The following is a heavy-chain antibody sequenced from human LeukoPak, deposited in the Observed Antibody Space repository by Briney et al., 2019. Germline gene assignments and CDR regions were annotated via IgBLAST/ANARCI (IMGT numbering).Heavy chain of an antibody. CDR3: ARGTTDYYFDY. CDR2: INYSGST. CDR1: GGSISSYH. V-gene: IGHV4-59*01. Sequence: SETLSLTCSVSGGSISSYHWNWIRQPPGKGLERIGYINYSGSTNYNPSLKSRVTILVDTSKNQFSLKVSSVTAADTAVYYCARGTTDYYFDYWDQGNLVTVSS. D-gene: IGHD1-1*01. J-gene: IGHJ4*02.